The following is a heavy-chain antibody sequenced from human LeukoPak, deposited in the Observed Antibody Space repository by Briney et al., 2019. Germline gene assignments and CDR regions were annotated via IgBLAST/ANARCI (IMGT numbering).Heavy chain of an antibody. CDR1: GFTFSNYA. CDR3: AKEKSVAGTEFDY. CDR2: ITDSGGST. J-gene: IGHJ4*02. Sequence: GSLRLSCAASGFTFSNYAMSWVRQAPGKGLEWVSAITDSGGSTYYVDSVKGRFTISRDNSKNTLYLQMNSLRAEDTAVYYCAKEKSVAGTEFDYWGQGTLVTVSS. V-gene: IGHV3-23*01. D-gene: IGHD6-19*01.